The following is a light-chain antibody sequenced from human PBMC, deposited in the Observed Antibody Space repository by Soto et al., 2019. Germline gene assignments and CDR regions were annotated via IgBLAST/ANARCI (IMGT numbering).Light chain of an antibody. V-gene: IGKV3-15*01. CDR1: ESVGSN. CDR2: GAS. Sequence: DTVMTQSPATLSVSPGETATLSCRASESVGSNLAWYQQKPGQAPRLLIYGASTMATGIPARLSGSGSGTEFTLTISSLQSEDSAVYYCQQYDNWPPWTFGQGTKVEI. CDR3: QQYDNWPPWT. J-gene: IGKJ1*01.